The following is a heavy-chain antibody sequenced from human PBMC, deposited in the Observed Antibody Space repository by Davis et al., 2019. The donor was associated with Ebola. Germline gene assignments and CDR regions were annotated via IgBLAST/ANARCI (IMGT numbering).Heavy chain of an antibody. CDR1: GFTFSSYS. J-gene: IGHJ6*04. Sequence: GEFLKISCAASGFTFSSYSMNWVRQAPGKGLEWVSYISSSSSTIYYADSVKGRFTISRDNAKNSLYLQMNSLRDEDTAVYYCARSWLSPYYYYGMDVWGKGTTVTVSS. CDR3: ARSWLSPYYYYGMDV. CDR2: ISSSSSTI. V-gene: IGHV3-48*02. D-gene: IGHD3-9*01.